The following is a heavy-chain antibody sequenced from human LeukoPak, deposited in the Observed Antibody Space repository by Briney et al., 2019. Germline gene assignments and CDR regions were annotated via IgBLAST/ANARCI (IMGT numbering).Heavy chain of an antibody. CDR2: ISSSSSYI. CDR3: AREDFWSGYPLYYFDY. J-gene: IGHJ4*02. Sequence: GGSLRLSCAASGFTFSTYAMHWVRQAPGKGLEWVSSISSSSSYIYYADSVKGRFTISRDNAKNSLYLLMNSLRAEDTAVYYCAREDFWSGYPLYYFDYWGQGTLVTVSS. V-gene: IGHV3-21*01. D-gene: IGHD3-3*01. CDR1: GFTFSTYA.